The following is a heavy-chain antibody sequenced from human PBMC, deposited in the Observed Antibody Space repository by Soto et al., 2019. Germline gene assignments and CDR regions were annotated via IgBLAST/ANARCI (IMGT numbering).Heavy chain of an antibody. D-gene: IGHD2-2*01. CDR1: GGSISNGDYY. CDR2: IYYSGTT. J-gene: IGHJ5*02. Sequence: QVQLQESGPGLVKPSQTLSLTCTVSGGSISNGDYYWSWIRQHPGKGLEWIGYIYYSGTTYYNPPLKSRVTISVDTSKNQFSLKLSSVTAADTAVYYCARRDTSSSWFDPWGQGTLVTVSS. CDR3: ARRDTSSSWFDP. V-gene: IGHV4-31*03.